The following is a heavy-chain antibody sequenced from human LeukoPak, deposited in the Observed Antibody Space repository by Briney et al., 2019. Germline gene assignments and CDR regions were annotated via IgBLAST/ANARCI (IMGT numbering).Heavy chain of an antibody. CDR1: GGSISSNSYY. J-gene: IGHJ6*03. V-gene: IGHV4-39*07. Sequence: SETLSLTCAVSGGSISSNSYYWGWIRQPPGKGLEWIGSIYYSGSTTYNPSLKSRVTMSIDTSKNQFSLKVSSVTAADTAVYYCARDWGVSARPGYMDVWGKGTTVTVSS. D-gene: IGHD6-6*01. CDR2: IYYSGST. CDR3: ARDWGVSARPGYMDV.